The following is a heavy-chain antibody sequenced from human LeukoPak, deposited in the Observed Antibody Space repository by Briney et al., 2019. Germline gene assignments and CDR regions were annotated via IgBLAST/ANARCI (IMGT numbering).Heavy chain of an antibody. CDR1: GVPFSDYY. J-gene: IGHJ6*03. Sequence: SETLSLTCAVSGVPFSDYYWSWIRQPPGRGLEWIGETSHSGSANYMPSLKSRVTISVDMSKNQVSLRLISVTAADTAIYYCARGRFGGHTYSYMDVWARGTAVTVSS. CDR3: ARGRFGGHTYSYMDV. CDR2: TSHSGSA. D-gene: IGHD3-3*01. V-gene: IGHV4-34*01.